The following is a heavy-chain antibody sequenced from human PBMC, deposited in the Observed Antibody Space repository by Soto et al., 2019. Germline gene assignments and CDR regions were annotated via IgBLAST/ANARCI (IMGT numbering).Heavy chain of an antibody. Sequence: ESGGGVVQPGRSLRLSCAASGFTFSSYGMHWVRQAPGKGLEWVAVISYDGSNKYYADSVKGRFTISRDNSKNTLYLQMNSLRAEDTAVYYCAKSPTALYYYYYMDVWGKGTTVTVSS. J-gene: IGHJ6*03. CDR3: AKSPTALYYYYYMDV. D-gene: IGHD4-4*01. CDR1: GFTFSSYG. CDR2: ISYDGSNK. V-gene: IGHV3-30*18.